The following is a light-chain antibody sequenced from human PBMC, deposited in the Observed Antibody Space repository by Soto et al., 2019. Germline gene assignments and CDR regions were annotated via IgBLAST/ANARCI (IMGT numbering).Light chain of an antibody. J-gene: IGKJ3*01. CDR3: QKYNNGPET. CDR2: AAS. CDR1: QDINNY. V-gene: IGKV1-27*01. Sequence: DIQMTQSPSSLSASVGDRVTITCRASQDINNYLAWYQQKPGKVPKLLIYAASTLQSGVPSRFSGSGSGTDFILTLSSLQPGYVATYYCQKYNNGPETFGPGTRVDIK.